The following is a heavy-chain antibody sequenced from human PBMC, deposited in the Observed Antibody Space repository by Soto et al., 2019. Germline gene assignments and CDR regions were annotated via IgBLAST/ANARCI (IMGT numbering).Heavy chain of an antibody. V-gene: IGHV3-23*01. CDR3: AKRDGDTGSFDYYYGMDV. D-gene: IGHD3-10*01. Sequence: GGSLRLSCAASGFTFSSYATSWVCQAPGKGLEWVSSISGSDGSTYYADSVKGRFSISRDKSKNTLYLQMNSLRAEDTAVYYCAKRDGDTGSFDYYYGMDVWGQGTTVTVSS. CDR2: ISGSDGST. CDR1: GFTFSSYA. J-gene: IGHJ6*02.